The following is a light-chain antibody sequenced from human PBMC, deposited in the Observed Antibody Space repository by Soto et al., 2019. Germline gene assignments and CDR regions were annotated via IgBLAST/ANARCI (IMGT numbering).Light chain of an antibody. Sequence: EIVLTQSPATLSLSPGERATLSCRASQSVSSYLAWYQQKPGQAPRLLINDASNRATGIPARFSGSGSGTDFTLTISSLEPEDFAVYYCQQRFFGGGTKVEIK. CDR2: DAS. V-gene: IGKV3-11*01. J-gene: IGKJ4*01. CDR3: QQRF. CDR1: QSVSSY.